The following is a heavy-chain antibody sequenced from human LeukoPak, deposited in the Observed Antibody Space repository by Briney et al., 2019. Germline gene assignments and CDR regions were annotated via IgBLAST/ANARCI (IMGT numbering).Heavy chain of an antibody. CDR2: IWYDGSNK. J-gene: IGHJ4*02. D-gene: IGHD4-17*01. CDR3: ARDHSNGDYVFDY. CDR1: GFTFSSYG. Sequence: GRSLRLSCAASGFTFSSYGMHWVRQAPGKGLEWVAVIWYDGSNKYYADSVKGRFTISRDNSKNTLYLQMNSLRAEDTAVYYCARDHSNGDYVFDYWGQGTLVTVSS. V-gene: IGHV3-33*01.